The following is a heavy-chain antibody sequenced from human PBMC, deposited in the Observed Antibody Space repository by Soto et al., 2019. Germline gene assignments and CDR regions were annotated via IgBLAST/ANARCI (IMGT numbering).Heavy chain of an antibody. CDR3: AKASYTNYNRFDP. V-gene: IGHV3-23*01. J-gene: IGHJ5*02. Sequence: EVQLLESGGGLVQPGGSLRLSCAASGFTFSSHAMSWVRQAPGKGLEWVSSMSGSGDNTYHADSVKGRFTVSRDNSKNTLYLQMNSLRVEDTAVYYCAKASYTNYNRFDPWGQGTLVTVSS. CDR1: GFTFSSHA. D-gene: IGHD4-4*01. CDR2: MSGSGDNT.